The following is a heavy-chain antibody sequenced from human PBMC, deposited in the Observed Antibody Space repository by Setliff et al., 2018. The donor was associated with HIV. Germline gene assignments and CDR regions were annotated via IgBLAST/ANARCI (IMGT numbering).Heavy chain of an antibody. D-gene: IGHD3-3*01. CDR3: ARAQALLRVYYMDV. CDR2: INTHTGNP. Sequence: ASVKVSCKASGYTFTSYAMNWVRQAPGQGLEWMGWINTHTGNPTYAQDFTGRFVFSLDTSVSTAYLQISSLKAEDTAVYYCARAQALLRVYYMDVWGKGTTVTVSS. V-gene: IGHV7-4-1*02. J-gene: IGHJ6*03. CDR1: GYTFTSYA.